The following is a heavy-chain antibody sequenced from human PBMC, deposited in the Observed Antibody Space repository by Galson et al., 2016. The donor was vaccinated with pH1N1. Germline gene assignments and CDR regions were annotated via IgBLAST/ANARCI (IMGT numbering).Heavy chain of an antibody. CDR2: IIPLFGTT. Sequence: SVKVSCKASGGTFSDSPISWVRQAPGQGLEWMGGIIPLFGTTNYAQKFRGRVTITADESTSTAYMELSSLRYEDTAVYYCARDLVVVPAATSWFDPCGQGTLVSVSS. V-gene: IGHV1-69*13. J-gene: IGHJ5*02. CDR1: GGTFSDSP. CDR3: ARDLVVVPAATSWFDP. D-gene: IGHD2-2*01.